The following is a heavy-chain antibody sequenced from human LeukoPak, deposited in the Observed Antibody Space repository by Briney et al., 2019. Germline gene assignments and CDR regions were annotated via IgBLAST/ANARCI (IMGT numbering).Heavy chain of an antibody. J-gene: IGHJ6*03. CDR3: ARDGGYYMDV. Sequence: ASVKVSCKASGYTFTSYGISWVRQAPGQGLEWMGWIRTYNGNTNYAQKLQGRVTMTTDTSASTAYMELRSLRSDDTAVYYRARDGGYYMDVWGKGTTVSVSS. CDR1: GYTFTSYG. CDR2: IRTYNGNT. V-gene: IGHV1-18*01. D-gene: IGHD3-3*01.